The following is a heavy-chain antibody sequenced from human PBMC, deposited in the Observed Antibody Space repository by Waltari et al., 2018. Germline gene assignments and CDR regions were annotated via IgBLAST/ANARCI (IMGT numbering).Heavy chain of an antibody. Sequence: QVQLQQWGAGLLKPSETLSLPCAVYGGSFSGYYWSWIRQPPGKGLEWIGEINHSGSTNYNPSLKSRVTISVDTSKNQFSLKLSSVTAADTAVYYCARTYSGNYDYWGQGTLVTVSS. CDR1: GGSFSGYY. CDR3: ARTYSGNYDY. D-gene: IGHD1-26*01. J-gene: IGHJ4*02. V-gene: IGHV4-34*01. CDR2: INHSGST.